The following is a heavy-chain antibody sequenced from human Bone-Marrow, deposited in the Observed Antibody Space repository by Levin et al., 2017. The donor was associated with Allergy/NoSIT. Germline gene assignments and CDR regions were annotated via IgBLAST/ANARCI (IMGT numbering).Heavy chain of an antibody. V-gene: IGHV4-34*01. CDR1: VGSFSGHY. J-gene: IGHJ4*02. Sequence: GSLRLSCAVYVGSFSGHYWTWIRQPPGKGLEWIGEIYHSGSTNYNPSLTSRVTISVDTSKNQFSLKLSSVTAADTAVYYCARATTVTSNFDFWGQGTLVTVSS. D-gene: IGHD4-17*01. CDR2: IYHSGST. CDR3: ARATTVTSNFDF.